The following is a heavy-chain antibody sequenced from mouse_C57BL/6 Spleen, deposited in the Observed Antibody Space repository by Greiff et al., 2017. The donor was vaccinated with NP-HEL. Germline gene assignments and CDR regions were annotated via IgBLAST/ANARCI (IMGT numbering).Heavy chain of an antibody. CDR3: ARYYGNYGDWFAY. CDR2: INPSNGGT. Sequence: QVQLQQPGTELVKPGASVKLSCKASGYTFTSYWMHWVKQRPGQGLEWIGNINPSNGGTNYNEKFKSKATLTVDKSSSTAYMQLSSLTYEYSAVYYCARYYGNYGDWFAYWGQGTLVTVSA. J-gene: IGHJ3*01. D-gene: IGHD2-1*01. CDR1: GYTFTSYW. V-gene: IGHV1-53*01.